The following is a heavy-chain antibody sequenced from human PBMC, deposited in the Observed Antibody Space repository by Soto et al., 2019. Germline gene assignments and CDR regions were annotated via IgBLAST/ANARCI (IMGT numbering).Heavy chain of an antibody. CDR1: GGSISSYY. J-gene: IGHJ5*02. V-gene: IGHV4-59*08. CDR2: IYYSGST. D-gene: IGHD4-17*01. Sequence: SETLSLTCTVSGGSISSYYWSWIRQPPGKGLEWIGYIYYSGSTNYNPSLKSRVTISVDTSKNQFSLKLSSVTAADTAVYYCARGTTGGCFDPWGQGTLVTVSS. CDR3: ARGTTGGCFDP.